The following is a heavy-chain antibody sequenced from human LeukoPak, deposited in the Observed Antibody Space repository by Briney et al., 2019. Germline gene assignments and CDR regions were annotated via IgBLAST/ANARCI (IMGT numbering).Heavy chain of an antibody. J-gene: IGHJ4*02. CDR3: ARRYFSRYSSSWYELDY. V-gene: IGHV3-20*01. D-gene: IGHD6-13*01. Sequence: GGSLRLSCAASGFTFDDYGMSWVRQAPGKGLEWVSGINWNGGSTGYADSVKGRFTISRDNAKNSLYLQMNSLRAEDTALYHCARRYFSRYSSSWYELDYWGQGTLVTVSS. CDR1: GFTFDDYG. CDR2: INWNGGST.